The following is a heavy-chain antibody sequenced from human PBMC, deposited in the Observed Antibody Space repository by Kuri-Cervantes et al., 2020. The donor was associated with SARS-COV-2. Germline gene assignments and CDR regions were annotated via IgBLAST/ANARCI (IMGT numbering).Heavy chain of an antibody. J-gene: IGHJ3*02. Sequence: GESLKISCAASGFTVSSYGMHWVRQAPGKGLEWVAFIRYDGSNKYYADSVKGRFTISRDNSKNTLYLQMNSLRAEDTAVYYCARGGITMIVEWGRYNAFDIWGQGTMVTVSS. CDR1: GFTVSSYG. V-gene: IGHV3-30*02. CDR2: IRYDGSNK. CDR3: ARGGITMIVEWGRYNAFDI. D-gene: IGHD3-22*01.